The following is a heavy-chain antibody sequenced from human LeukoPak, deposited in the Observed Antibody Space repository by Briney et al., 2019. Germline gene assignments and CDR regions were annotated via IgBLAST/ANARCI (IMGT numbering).Heavy chain of an antibody. CDR3: ARAGERGRNGYDDAFDI. V-gene: IGHV4-4*07. Sequence: SETLSLTCTVSGGSISSYYWSWIRQPAGKGLEWIGRIYTSGSTDYNPSLKSRVTVSIDTSKNLFFLKLRSVTAADTATYYCARAGERGRNGYDDAFDIWGQGTVVTVSS. J-gene: IGHJ3*02. D-gene: IGHD2-2*03. CDR2: IYTSGST. CDR1: GGSISSYY.